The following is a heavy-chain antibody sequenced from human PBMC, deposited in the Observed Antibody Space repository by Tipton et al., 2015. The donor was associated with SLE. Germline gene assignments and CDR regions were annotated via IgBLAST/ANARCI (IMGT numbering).Heavy chain of an antibody. CDR3: ARGSTSKSAFDI. CDR2: IYYSGST. Sequence: PGLVKPSETLSLTCTVSGGSISSHYWSWIRQPPGKGLEWIGYIYYSGSTNYNPSLKSRVTISVDTSKNQFSLKLSSVTAADTAVYYCARGSTSKSAFDIWGQGTMVTVSS. J-gene: IGHJ3*02. V-gene: IGHV4-59*11. CDR1: GGSISSHY. D-gene: IGHD2-2*01.